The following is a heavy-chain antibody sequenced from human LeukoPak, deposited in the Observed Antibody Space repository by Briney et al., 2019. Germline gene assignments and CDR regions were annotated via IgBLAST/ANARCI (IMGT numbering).Heavy chain of an antibody. CDR1: GYTFASYD. D-gene: IGHD2-8*01. V-gene: IGHV1-8*01. CDR2: MNPNSGNT. CDR3: ARGSDGMVYASHFDY. J-gene: IGHJ4*02. Sequence: ASVKVSCKASGYTFASYDINWVRQATGQGLEWMGWMNPNSGNTGYAQKFQGRVTMTRNTSISTAYMELSSLRSEDTAVYYCARGSDGMVYASHFDYWGQGTLVTVSS.